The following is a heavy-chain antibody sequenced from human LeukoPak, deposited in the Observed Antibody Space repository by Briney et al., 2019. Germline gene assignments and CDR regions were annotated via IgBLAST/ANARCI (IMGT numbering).Heavy chain of an antibody. CDR2: INPNSGGT. J-gene: IGHJ4*02. CDR3: ARALKAVTTSPAAGY. Sequence: ASVKVSCKASGYTFTGYYMHWVRQAPGQGLEWMGWINPNSGGTNYAQKFQGRVTMTRDTSISTAYMELSRLRSDDTAVYYCARALKAVTTSPAAGYWSQGTLVTVSS. V-gene: IGHV1-2*02. CDR1: GYTFTGYY. D-gene: IGHD4-17*01.